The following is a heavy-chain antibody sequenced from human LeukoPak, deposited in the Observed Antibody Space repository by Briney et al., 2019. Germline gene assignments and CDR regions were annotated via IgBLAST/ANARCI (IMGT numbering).Heavy chain of an antibody. J-gene: IGHJ4*02. Sequence: SGTLSLTCAVSGGSISSSNWRSWVRQPPGKGLEWIGEIYHSGSTNYNPSLKSRVTISVDKSKNQFSLKLSSVTAADTAVYYCARVHVGQLPYFDYWGQGTLVTVSS. CDR3: ARVHVGQLPYFDY. D-gene: IGHD2-2*01. V-gene: IGHV4-4*02. CDR1: GGSISSSNW. CDR2: IYHSGST.